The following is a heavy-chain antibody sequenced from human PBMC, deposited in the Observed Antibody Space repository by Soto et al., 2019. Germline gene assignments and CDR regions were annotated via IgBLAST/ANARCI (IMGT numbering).Heavy chain of an antibody. CDR3: ARGITTIPAVQGDAPDNCYFDS. CDR2: VNHSGST. CDR1: CGSFSGYY. V-gene: IGHV4-34*04. Sequence: SSETLSLTCAVYCGSFSGYYWTWVRQPPGKGLEWIGDVNHSGSTNQNPSLKSRATISVDTSKNQFSLKLKSVTAADTAVYFCARGITTIPAVQGDAPDNCYFDSWGLGTLVTVSS. D-gene: IGHD3-22*01. J-gene: IGHJ4*02.